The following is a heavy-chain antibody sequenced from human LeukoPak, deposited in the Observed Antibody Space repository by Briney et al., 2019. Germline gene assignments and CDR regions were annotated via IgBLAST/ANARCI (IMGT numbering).Heavy chain of an antibody. Sequence: GGSLRLSCAASGFTFSSYWMSWVRQAPGKGLEWVSAISGSGGSTYYADSVKGRFTISRDNSKNTLYLQMNSLRAEDTAVYYCAKVAQRYCSSTSCYMYSDYWGQGTLVTVSS. V-gene: IGHV3-23*01. D-gene: IGHD2-2*02. CDR3: AKVAQRYCSSTSCYMYSDY. J-gene: IGHJ4*02. CDR2: ISGSGGST. CDR1: GFTFSSYW.